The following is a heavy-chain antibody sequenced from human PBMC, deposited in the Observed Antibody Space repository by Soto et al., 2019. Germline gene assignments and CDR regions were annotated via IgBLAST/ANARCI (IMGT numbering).Heavy chain of an antibody. Sequence: QIRLVQSGAEVKKPGASVRISCKTSGYAYRIYAITWVRQAPGQGLEWMGWISTYNHDTRYAQRFQGRLSMATDTSTITAYLELRSLTSDYTAVYYCASDPSNTSGDKLYLNYWGQGLLVTVSS. V-gene: IGHV1-18*01. CDR2: ISTYNHDT. J-gene: IGHJ4*02. CDR3: ASDPSNTSGDKLYLNY. CDR1: GYAYRIYA. D-gene: IGHD3-22*01.